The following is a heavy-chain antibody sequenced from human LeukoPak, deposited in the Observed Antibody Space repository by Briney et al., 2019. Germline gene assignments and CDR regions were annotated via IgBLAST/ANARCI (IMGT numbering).Heavy chain of an antibody. CDR2: INPNSGGT. D-gene: IGHD4-17*01. CDR3: ARGITVKLAWFDP. CDR1: GYTFTGYY. J-gene: IGHJ5*02. V-gene: IGHV1-2*02. Sequence: ASVKVSYKASGYTFTGYYMHWVRQAPGQGLEWMGWINPNSGGTNSAQKFQGRVTMTRDTSISIAYMELSRLRSDDTAVYYCARGITVKLAWFDPWGQGTLVTVSS.